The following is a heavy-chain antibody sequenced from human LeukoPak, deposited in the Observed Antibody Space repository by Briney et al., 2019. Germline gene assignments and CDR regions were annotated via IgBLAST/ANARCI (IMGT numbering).Heavy chain of an antibody. J-gene: IGHJ4*02. CDR2: ISAYNGNT. V-gene: IGHV1-18*01. D-gene: IGHD2-2*01. CDR1: GYTFTSSG. Sequence: ASVKVSCKASGYTFTSSGISWVRQAPGQGLEWMGWISAYNGNTNYAQKLQGRVTMTTDTSTSTAYMGLRSLRSDDTAVYYCAIDGLLPAARLVDYCGQGTLVTVSS. CDR3: AIDGLLPAARLVDY.